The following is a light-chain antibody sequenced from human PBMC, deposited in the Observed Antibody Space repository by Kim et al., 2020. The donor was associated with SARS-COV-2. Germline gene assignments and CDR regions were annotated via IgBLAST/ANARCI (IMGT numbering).Light chain of an antibody. CDR3: QQCNDWPLT. V-gene: IGKV3-15*01. CDR1: QSVGSN. Sequence: VSPGERATHSCRASQSVGSNLAWYQQKRGQAPRLLIYGASSRATGIPARFSGRGFGTEFTLTINSLQSEDFAVYYCQQCNDWPLTFGGGTKVDIK. J-gene: IGKJ4*01. CDR2: GAS.